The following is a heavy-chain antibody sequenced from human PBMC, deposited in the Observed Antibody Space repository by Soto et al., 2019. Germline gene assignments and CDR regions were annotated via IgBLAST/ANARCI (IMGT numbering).Heavy chain of an antibody. V-gene: IGHV3-23*01. D-gene: IGHD2-15*01. CDR2: ISGSGGST. CDR1: GFTFGSYA. Sequence: GGSLRLSCAASGFTFGSYAMSWVRQAPGKGLEWVSAISGSGGSTYYADSVKGRFTISRDNSKNTLYLQMNSLRAEDTAVYYCAKGRIRYCSGGSCNGDYWGQGTLVTVSS. J-gene: IGHJ4*02. CDR3: AKGRIRYCSGGSCNGDY.